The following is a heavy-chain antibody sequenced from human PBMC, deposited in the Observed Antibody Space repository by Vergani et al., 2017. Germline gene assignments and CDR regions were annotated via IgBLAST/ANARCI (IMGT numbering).Heavy chain of an antibody. CDR1: GFTLNTYG. V-gene: IGHV3-30*02. CDR2: IRYDGSSE. CDR3: ANSVIAGNVGVAYYGMDV. D-gene: IGHD2/OR15-2a*01. J-gene: IGHJ6*02. Sequence: QVQLVESGGGVVQPGGSLRLSCTLSGFTLNTYGIHWVRQAPGKGLEWVSFIRYDGSSEYYGDSVKGRFTISRDKSQNTVNLQMSSLRTEDTAVYFCANSVIAGNVGVAYYGMDVWGRGTTVTVSS.